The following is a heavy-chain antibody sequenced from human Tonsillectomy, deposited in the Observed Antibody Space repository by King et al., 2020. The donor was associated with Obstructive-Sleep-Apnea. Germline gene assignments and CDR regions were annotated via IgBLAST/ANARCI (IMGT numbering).Heavy chain of an antibody. D-gene: IGHD6-19*01. CDR1: GGSISSYY. J-gene: IGHJ4*02. Sequence: VQLQESGPGLVKPSETLSLTCTVSGGSISSYYWSWIRQPPGKGLEWIGYIYYSGSTNYNPSLKSRVTISVDTSKNQFSLKLSSVTAADTAVYYCARIMGYSSGWYRGGSFDYWGQGTLVTVSS. CDR3: ARIMGYSSGWYRGGSFDY. CDR2: IYYSGST. V-gene: IGHV4-59*01.